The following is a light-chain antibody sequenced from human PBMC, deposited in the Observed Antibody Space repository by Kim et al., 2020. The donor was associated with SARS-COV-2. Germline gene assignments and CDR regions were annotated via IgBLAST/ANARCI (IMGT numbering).Light chain of an antibody. CDR2: KTS. CDR3: QEYKSNSWT. Sequence: DIQMTQSPPTLSASVGDRVTITCRASQSFSSWLAWYQQKPGKVPKLLIYKTSILESGVPSRFSGSGSGTEFTLTISSLQPDDFATYYCQEYKSNSWTFGQGTKVDIK. J-gene: IGKJ1*01. CDR1: QSFSSW. V-gene: IGKV1-5*03.